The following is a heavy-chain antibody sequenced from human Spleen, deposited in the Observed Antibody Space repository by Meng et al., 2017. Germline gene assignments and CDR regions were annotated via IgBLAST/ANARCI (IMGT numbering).Heavy chain of an antibody. D-gene: IGHD4-11*01. CDR2: INHSGST. V-gene: IGHV4-34*01. Sequence: QLQLQESGPGLVKPSETLSLTCVVSGGSFSDYYWSWTRQPPGKGLEWIGEINHSGSTNYNPSLESRATISVDTSQNNLSLKLSSVTAADSAVYYCARGPTTMAHDFDYWGQGTLVTVSS. CDR3: ARGPTTMAHDFDY. J-gene: IGHJ4*02. CDR1: GGSFSDYY.